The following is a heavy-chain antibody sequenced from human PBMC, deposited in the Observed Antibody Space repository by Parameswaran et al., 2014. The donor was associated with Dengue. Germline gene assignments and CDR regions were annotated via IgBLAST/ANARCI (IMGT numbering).Heavy chain of an antibody. J-gene: IGHJ6*02. V-gene: IGHV1-69*01. Sequence: WVRQAPGQGLEWMGGTIPISGTTNYAQKFQGRVTITADESTSTAYMELSSLRSDDTAVYYCARDHPKYYYYGMDVWGQGTTVTVSS. CDR3: ARDHPKYYYYGMDV. CDR2: TIPISGTT.